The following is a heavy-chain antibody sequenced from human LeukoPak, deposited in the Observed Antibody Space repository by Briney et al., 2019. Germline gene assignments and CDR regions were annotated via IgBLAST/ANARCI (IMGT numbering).Heavy chain of an antibody. CDR2: IIPIFGTA. Sequence: ASVKVSCKASGGTFSSYAISWVRQAPGQGLEWMGGIIPIFGTANYAQKFQGRVTITTDESTSTAYMELSSLRSEDTAVYYCARGMIWTYSSSFGAVSYMDVWGKGTTVTVSS. J-gene: IGHJ6*03. CDR1: GGTFSSYA. CDR3: ARGMIWTYSSSFGAVSYMDV. D-gene: IGHD6-6*01. V-gene: IGHV1-69*05.